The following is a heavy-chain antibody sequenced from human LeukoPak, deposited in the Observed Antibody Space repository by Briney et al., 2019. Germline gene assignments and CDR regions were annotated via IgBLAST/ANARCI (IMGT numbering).Heavy chain of an antibody. CDR1: GFTFSSYS. J-gene: IGHJ4*02. CDR3: AKDVVPDSGWDLDY. Sequence: GGSLRLSCAASGFTFSSYSMNWVRQAPGKGLEWVSSISSSSSYIYYADSVKGRFTISRDNAKNTLYLQMSSLRTEDTAIYYCAKDVVPDSGWDLDYWGQGTLVTVSP. V-gene: IGHV3-21*04. D-gene: IGHD6-19*01. CDR2: ISSSSSYI.